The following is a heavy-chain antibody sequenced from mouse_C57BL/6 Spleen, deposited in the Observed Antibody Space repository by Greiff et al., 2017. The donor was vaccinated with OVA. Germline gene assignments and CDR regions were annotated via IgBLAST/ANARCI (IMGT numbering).Heavy chain of an antibody. J-gene: IGHJ3*01. CDR2: IDPSDSYT. CDR3: ARALRGAY. D-gene: IGHD2-12*01. CDR1: GYTFTSYW. Sequence: QVQLQQPGAELVRPGTSVKLSCKASGYTFTSYWMHWVKQRPGQGLEWIGVIDPSDSYTNYNQKFKGKATLTVDTSSSTAYMQLSSLTSEDSAVYYCARALRGAYWGQGTLVTVSA. V-gene: IGHV1-59*01.